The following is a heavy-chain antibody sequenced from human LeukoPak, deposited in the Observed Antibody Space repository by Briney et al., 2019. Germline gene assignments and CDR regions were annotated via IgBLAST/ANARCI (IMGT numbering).Heavy chain of an antibody. CDR2: ISYDGSNK. V-gene: IGHV3-30*04. CDR3: AKDRRPKIRTTGSYFDY. J-gene: IGHJ4*02. D-gene: IGHD1-7*01. CDR1: GFTFSSYA. Sequence: GGSLRLSCAASGFTFSSYAMHWVRQAPGKGLEWVAVISYDGSNKYYADSVKGRFTISRDNSKNTLYLQMNSLRAEDTAVYYCAKDRRPKIRTTGSYFDYWGQGTLVTVSS.